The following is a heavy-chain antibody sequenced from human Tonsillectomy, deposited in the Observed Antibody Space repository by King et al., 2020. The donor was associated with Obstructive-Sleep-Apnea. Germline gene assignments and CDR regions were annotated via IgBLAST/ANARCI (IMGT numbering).Heavy chain of an antibody. V-gene: IGHV3-21*01. J-gene: IGHJ1*01. CDR1: GFTFSSYV. CDR3: ARDYYDSSAYFGY. Sequence: VQLVESGGGLVKPGGSLRLFCAASGFTFSSYVMTWVRQAPGKGLEWVSSISSRSTYIYYADSVKGRFTISRDNAKNSLYLQMNSLRAEDTAVYYCARDYYDSSAYFGYWGQGTLVTVSS. CDR2: ISSRSTYI. D-gene: IGHD3-22*01.